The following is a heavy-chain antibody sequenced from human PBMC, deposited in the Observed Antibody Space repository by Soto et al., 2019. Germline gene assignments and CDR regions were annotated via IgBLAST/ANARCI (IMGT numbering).Heavy chain of an antibody. CDR1: GFTFSSYS. D-gene: IGHD2-15*01. CDR3: ARSYDIVVVVAATGWFDP. V-gene: IGHV3-21*01. CDR2: ISSSSSYI. Sequence: GGSLRLSCAASGFTFSSYSMNWVRQAPGKGLEWVSSISSSSSYIYYADSVKGRFTISRDNAKNSLYLQMNSLRAEDTAVYYCARSYDIVVVVAATGWFDPWGQGTLVTVSS. J-gene: IGHJ5*02.